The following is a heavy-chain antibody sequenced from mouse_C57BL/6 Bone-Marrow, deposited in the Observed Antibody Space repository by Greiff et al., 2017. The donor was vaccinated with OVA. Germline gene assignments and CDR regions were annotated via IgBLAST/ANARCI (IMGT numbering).Heavy chain of an antibody. CDR1: GYSITSGYY. Sequence: EVQLVESGPGLVKPSQSLSLTCSVTGYSITSGYYWNWIRQFPGNKLEWMGYISYDGSNNYNPSLKNRITITRDTSKNPFCLKVDAVTTEGTATYYCARGSSGLCAYWGQGTLVTVSA. V-gene: IGHV3-6*01. CDR3: ARGSSGLCAY. D-gene: IGHD3-2*02. J-gene: IGHJ3*01. CDR2: ISYDGSN.